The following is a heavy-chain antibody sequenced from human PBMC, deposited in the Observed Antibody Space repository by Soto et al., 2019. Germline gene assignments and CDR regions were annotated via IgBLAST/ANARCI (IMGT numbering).Heavy chain of an antibody. CDR2: ISGSGSTI. CDR3: AREVTVLGAIIPAPMDV. D-gene: IGHD3-10*01. V-gene: IGHV3-48*03. J-gene: IGHJ6*02. Sequence: HSYGASELKFGSYWRGWVRKTQGKGLEWISYISGSGSTIYYADAVKGRFTISRDNAKKSLDLQMNSLRAEDTAVYYCAREVTVLGAIIPAPMDVGAQGTTGT. CDR1: ELKFGSYW.